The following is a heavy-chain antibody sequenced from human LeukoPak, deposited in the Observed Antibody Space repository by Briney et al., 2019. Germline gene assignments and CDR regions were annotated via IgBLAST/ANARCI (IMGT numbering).Heavy chain of an antibody. V-gene: IGHV1-69*06. CDR3: ARGSLGGGGY. D-gene: IGHD3-16*01. Sequence: SVTVSCKASGGTFSSYAISWVRQAPGQGLEWMGGIIPIFGTANYAQKFQGRVTITADKSTSTAYMELRSLRSDDTAVYYCARGSLGGGGYWGQGTLVTVSS. CDR1: GGTFSSYA. CDR2: IIPIFGTA. J-gene: IGHJ4*02.